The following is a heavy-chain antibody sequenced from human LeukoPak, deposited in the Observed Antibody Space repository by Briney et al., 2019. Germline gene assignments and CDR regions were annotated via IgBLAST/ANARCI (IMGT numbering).Heavy chain of an antibody. J-gene: IGHJ4*02. V-gene: IGHV3-21*01. CDR3: ARDQIAAAGQPRWDPSPYYFDY. CDR1: GFTFSSYS. D-gene: IGHD6-13*01. Sequence: GGSLRLSCAASGFTFSSYSMNWVRQAPGKGLEWVSSISSSSSYIYYADSVKGRFTISRDNAKNSLYLQMNSLRAEDTAVYYCARDQIAAAGQPRWDPSPYYFDYWGQGTLVTVSS. CDR2: ISSSSSYI.